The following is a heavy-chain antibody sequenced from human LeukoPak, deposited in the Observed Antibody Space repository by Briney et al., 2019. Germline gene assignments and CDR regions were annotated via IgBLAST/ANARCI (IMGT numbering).Heavy chain of an antibody. Sequence: SETLSLTCAVYVGSFSGYYWSWIRQPPGKGLEWIGEINHSGGTNYNSSLKSRVTISVDTSKNQFSLKLSSVTAADTAVYYCARGYYGSGSHCCHMDVWGKGTTITVS. V-gene: IGHV4-34*01. CDR2: INHSGGT. D-gene: IGHD3-10*01. J-gene: IGHJ6*03. CDR3: ARGYYGSGSHCCHMDV. CDR1: VGSFSGYY.